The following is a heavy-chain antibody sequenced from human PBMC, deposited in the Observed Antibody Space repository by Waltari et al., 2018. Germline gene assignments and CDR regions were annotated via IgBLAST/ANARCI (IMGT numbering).Heavy chain of an antibody. CDR2: ISWNSGSI. CDR1: GFTFDDYA. V-gene: IGHV3-9*01. D-gene: IGHD1-26*01. Sequence: EVQLVESGGGLVHPGRSLRLSCAASGFTFDDYAMHWVRQAPGKGLEWVSGISWNSGSIGYADSVKGRFSISRDNAKNSLYLEMNSLRAEDTALYYCARGDSASYLVNNWFEPWGQGSLVTVSS. CDR3: ARGDSASYLVNNWFEP. J-gene: IGHJ5*02.